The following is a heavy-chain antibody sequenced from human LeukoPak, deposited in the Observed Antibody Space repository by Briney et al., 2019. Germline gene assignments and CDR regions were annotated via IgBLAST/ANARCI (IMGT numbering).Heavy chain of an antibody. CDR2: ISYDGSNK. J-gene: IGHJ4*02. Sequence: PGRSLRLSCAASGFTFSSYAMHWVRQAPGKGLEWVAVISYDGSNKYYADSVKGRFTISRDNSKNTLYLQMNSLRAEDTAVCYCAGAITMVRDGVDYWGQGTLVTVSS. CDR3: AGAITMVRDGVDY. D-gene: IGHD3-10*01. CDR1: GFTFSSYA. V-gene: IGHV3-30*04.